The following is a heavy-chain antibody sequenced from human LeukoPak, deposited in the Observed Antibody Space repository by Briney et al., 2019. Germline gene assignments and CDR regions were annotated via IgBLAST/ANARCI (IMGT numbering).Heavy chain of an antibody. V-gene: IGHV3-48*01. CDR1: GFTFNRNN. CDR2: ISSTSITM. D-gene: IGHD6-19*01. CDR3: ARETILAVAGDF. Sequence: GGSLRLSCAASGFTFNRNNMNWVRQAPGKGLEWVSYISSTSITMYYADSVKGRFTISRDNVKNSLYLRMNSLRADDTAVYYCARETILAVAGDFWGQGTLVTVSS. J-gene: IGHJ4*02.